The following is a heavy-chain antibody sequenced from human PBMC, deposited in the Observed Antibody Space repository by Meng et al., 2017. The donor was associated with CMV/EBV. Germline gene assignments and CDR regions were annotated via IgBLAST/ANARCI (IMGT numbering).Heavy chain of an antibody. CDR2: IWYDGSNK. CDR3: AKGDSSGYYFDY. D-gene: IGHD3-22*01. Sequence: CAASGFTFGIYGMHWVRQAPGKGLEWVAVIWYDGSNKYYADSVKGRFTISRDNSKNTLYLQMNSLRAEDTAVYYCAKGDSSGYYFDYWGQGTLVTVSS. CDR1: GFTFGIYG. J-gene: IGHJ4*02. V-gene: IGHV3-33*06.